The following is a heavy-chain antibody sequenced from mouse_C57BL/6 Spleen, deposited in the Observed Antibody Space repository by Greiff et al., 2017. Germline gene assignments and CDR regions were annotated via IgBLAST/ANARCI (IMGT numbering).Heavy chain of an antibody. CDR1: GFNIKHTY. D-gene: IGHD2-10*01. CDR2: IDPANGNT. Sequence: VQLQQSVAELVRPGASVKLSCTASGFNIKHTYMHWVKQRPEQGLEWIGRIDPANGNTKSAPKFQGQATITADTSSNTTYLQHISLTSEDTAIYYCARSYYGNYPDYWGQGTSLTVSS. V-gene: IGHV14-3*01. J-gene: IGHJ4*01. CDR3: ARSYYGNYPDY.